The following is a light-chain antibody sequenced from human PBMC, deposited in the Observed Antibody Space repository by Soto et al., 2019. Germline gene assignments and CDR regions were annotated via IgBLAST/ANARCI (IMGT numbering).Light chain of an antibody. CDR2: SHN. Sequence: QSVLTQPPSASGTPGQRVTISCSGSGSNIGSNYVFWYQHLPGTAPKLLIYSHNLRPSGVPDRFSGSTSGTSGSLAISGLRSEDEADYYCAAWDDSLSGWMFGGGTKLTVL. CDR1: GSNIGSNY. J-gene: IGLJ3*02. CDR3: AAWDDSLSGWM. V-gene: IGLV1-47*02.